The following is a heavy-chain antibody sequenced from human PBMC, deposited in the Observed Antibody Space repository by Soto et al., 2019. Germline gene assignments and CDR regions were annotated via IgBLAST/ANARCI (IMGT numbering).Heavy chain of an antibody. V-gene: IGHV4-4*02. J-gene: IGHJ4*02. Sequence: SETLSLTCAVSGGSISSSNWWSWVRQPPGKGLEWIGEIYHSGSTNYNPSLKSRVTISVDTSKNQLSLKVSSVTAADTAVYYCPRGRSLKTVASLDYWDQGTLVNVSS. CDR2: IYHSGST. CDR3: PRGRSLKTVASLDY. CDR1: GGSISSSNW. D-gene: IGHD1-1*01.